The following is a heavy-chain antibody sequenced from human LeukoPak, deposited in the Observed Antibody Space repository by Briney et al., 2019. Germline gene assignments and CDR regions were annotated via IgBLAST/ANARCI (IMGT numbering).Heavy chain of an antibody. J-gene: IGHJ5*02. CDR1: GGSISSGSYY. Sequence: SQTLSLTCTVSGGSISSGSYYWSWIRQPAGKGLEWIGRIYTSGSTNYNPSLKSRVTISVDTSKNQFSLKLSSVTAADTAVYYCARYYYGSGSPTSNWFDPWGQGTLVTVSS. V-gene: IGHV4-61*02. CDR3: ARYYYGSGSPTSNWFDP. D-gene: IGHD3-10*01. CDR2: IYTSGST.